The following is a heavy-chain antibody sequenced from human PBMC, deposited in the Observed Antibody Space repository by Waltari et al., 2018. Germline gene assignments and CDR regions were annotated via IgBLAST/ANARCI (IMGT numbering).Heavy chain of an antibody. CDR3: TSDHGLSWPLD. Sequence: EVHLVESGGGFVPPGASVRLSCAAAGVLVSNNYMSWVRQPPGKGLEWVSVIYRGGETYYADSVKGRFTISRDNSKNTLDLQMNNVRAEDTAVYYCTSDHGLSWPLDWGQGTMVTVSS. J-gene: IGHJ4*02. V-gene: IGHV3-53*01. CDR1: GVLVSNNY. D-gene: IGHD6-13*01. CDR2: IYRGGET.